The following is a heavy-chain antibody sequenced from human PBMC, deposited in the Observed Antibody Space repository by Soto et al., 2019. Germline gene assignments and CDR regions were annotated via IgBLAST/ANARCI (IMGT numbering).Heavy chain of an antibody. CDR3: ARNNWNDVVSWFDP. V-gene: IGHV1-3*01. D-gene: IGHD1-1*01. CDR1: GYTFTSYA. CDR2: INAGKGNT. J-gene: IGHJ5*02. Sequence: ASVKVSCKASGYTFTSYAMHWVRQAPGQRLEWMGWINAGKGNTKYSQKFQGRVTITRDTSASTAYMELSSLRFEDTAVYYCARNNWNDVVSWFDPWGQGTLVT.